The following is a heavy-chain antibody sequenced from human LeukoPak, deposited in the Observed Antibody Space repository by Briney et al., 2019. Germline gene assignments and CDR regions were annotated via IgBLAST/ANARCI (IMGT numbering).Heavy chain of an antibody. CDR1: GGTFSSYA. CDR2: IIPILGIA. V-gene: IGHV1-69*04. J-gene: IGHJ6*02. D-gene: IGHD3-9*01. Sequence: SVKVSCKASGGTFSSYAISWVRQAPGQGLEWMGRIIPILGIANYAQKFQGRVTITADKSTSTAYMELSSLRSEDTAVYYCARDYDILTGYRWYYGMDVWGQGTTVTVSS. CDR3: ARDYDILTGYRWYYGMDV.